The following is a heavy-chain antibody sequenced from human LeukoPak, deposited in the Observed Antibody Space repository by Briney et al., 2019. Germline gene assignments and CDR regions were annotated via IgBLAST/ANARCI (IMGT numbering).Heavy chain of an antibody. V-gene: IGHV1-18*01. D-gene: IGHD2-15*01. J-gene: IGHJ6*03. CDR1: GYTFTSYG. CDR2: ISAYNGNT. CDR3: ARGGYCSGGSCYRNTYYYYYYMDV. Sequence: GASVKVSSKASGYTFTSYGISWVRQAPGQGLEWMGWISAYNGNTDYAQKLQGRVTMTTDTSTSTAYMELRSLRSDDTAVYYCARGGYCSGGSCYRNTYYYYYYMDVWGKGTTVTVSS.